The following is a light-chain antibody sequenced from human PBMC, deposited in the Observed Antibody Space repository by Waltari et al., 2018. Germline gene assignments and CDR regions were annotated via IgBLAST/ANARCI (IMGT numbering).Light chain of an antibody. V-gene: IGKV3-20*01. CDR2: AAS. CDR3: QNHERLPAT. Sequence: EVVLTQSPGTLSLSPGERATLSCRASQSVSRYLAWYQQRPGQAPRLLIYAASTRATGGPDRFRGSGFGTDFSLTISRLEPEDFAVYYCQNHERLPATFGQGTKVEIK. J-gene: IGKJ1*01. CDR1: QSVSRY.